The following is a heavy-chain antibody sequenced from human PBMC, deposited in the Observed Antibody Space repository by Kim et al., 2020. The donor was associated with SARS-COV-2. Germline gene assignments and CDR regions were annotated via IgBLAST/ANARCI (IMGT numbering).Heavy chain of an antibody. Sequence: GGSLRLSCVAYEFTFSSYSMNWVRQAPGRGLEWVSSISSGSDYIYYADSVRGRFTISRDNAKNSLYLQMNSLRVEDTAVYYCARGGRRFWGQGTLVTVSS. J-gene: IGHJ4*02. D-gene: IGHD2-15*01. V-gene: IGHV3-21*01. CDR2: ISSGSDYI. CDR3: ARGGRRF. CDR1: EFTFSSYS.